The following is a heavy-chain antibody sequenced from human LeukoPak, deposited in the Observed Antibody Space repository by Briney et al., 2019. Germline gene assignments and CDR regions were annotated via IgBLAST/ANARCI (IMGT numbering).Heavy chain of an antibody. V-gene: IGHV3-21*01. Sequence: AGGSLRLSCAASGFTFSSYSMNWVRQAPGKGLEWVSSISSSSSYIYYADSVKGRFTISRDNAKNSLYLQMNSLRAEDTAVYYCARDLAAAGTWFDPWGQGTLVTVSS. CDR3: ARDLAAAGTWFDP. D-gene: IGHD6-13*01. CDR2: ISSSSSYI. J-gene: IGHJ5*02. CDR1: GFTFSSYS.